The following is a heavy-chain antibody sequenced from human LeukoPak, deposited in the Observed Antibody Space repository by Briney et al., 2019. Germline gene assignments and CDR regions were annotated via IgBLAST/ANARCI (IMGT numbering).Heavy chain of an antibody. CDR1: GFTFSTYA. J-gene: IGHJ4*02. Sequence: PGGSLRLSCAASGFTFSTYAISWVRQAPGKGLEWVSTISGSGDNSYYADYVKGRFTISRDNSKNTLYLQMHSLRVEDTAIYYCARAAAVCSSTSCYGHYWGQGTLVTVSS. CDR3: ARAAAVCSSTSCYGHY. D-gene: IGHD2-2*01. CDR2: ISGSGDNS. V-gene: IGHV3-23*01.